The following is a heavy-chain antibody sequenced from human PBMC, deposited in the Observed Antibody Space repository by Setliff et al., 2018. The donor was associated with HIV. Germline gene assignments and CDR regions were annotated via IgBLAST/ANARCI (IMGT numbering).Heavy chain of an antibody. CDR2: IYHSGST. D-gene: IGHD5-12*01. CDR3: ARMYSGYDWSPAGARTRYFDY. J-gene: IGHJ4*02. Sequence: SETLSLTCAVSGYSISSGYYWGWIRQPPGKGLEWIGSIYHSGSTYYNPSLKSRVTISVDTSKNQFSLKLSSETAADTAVYYCARMYSGYDWSPAGARTRYFDYWGQGTLVTVSS. V-gene: IGHV4-38-2*01. CDR1: GYSISSGYY.